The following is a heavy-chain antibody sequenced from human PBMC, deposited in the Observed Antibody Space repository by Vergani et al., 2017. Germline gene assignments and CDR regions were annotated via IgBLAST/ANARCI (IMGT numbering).Heavy chain of an antibody. Sequence: VQLVESGGGVVQPGRSLRLSCAASGFTFSSYGMHWVRQAPGKGLEWVAVIWYDGSNKYYADSVKGRFTISRDNSKNTLYLQMNSLRAEDTAVYYCARDQAAGMWYFDLWGRGTLVTVSS. CDR3: ARDQAAGMWYFDL. D-gene: IGHD6-19*01. CDR1: GFTFSSYG. CDR2: IWYDGSNK. V-gene: IGHV3-33*01. J-gene: IGHJ2*01.